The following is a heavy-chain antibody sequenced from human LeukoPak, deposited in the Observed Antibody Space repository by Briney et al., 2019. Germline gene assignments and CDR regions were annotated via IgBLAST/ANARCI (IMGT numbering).Heavy chain of an antibody. Sequence: SETLSLTCTVPGGSISSYYWSWIRQTPGKGLEWDGYIYYSGSTNYNPSLKSRVTISVDTSKNQFSLKLSSVTAADTAVYYCARSDTAMVRSYYFDYWGQGTLVTVSS. CDR2: IYYSGST. CDR1: GGSISSYY. D-gene: IGHD5-18*01. J-gene: IGHJ4*02. CDR3: ARSDTAMVRSYYFDY. V-gene: IGHV4-59*08.